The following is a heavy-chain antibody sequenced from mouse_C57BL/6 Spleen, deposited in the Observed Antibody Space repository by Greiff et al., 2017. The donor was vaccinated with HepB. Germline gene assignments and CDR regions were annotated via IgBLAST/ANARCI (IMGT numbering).Heavy chain of an antibody. Sequence: EVMLVESGGGLVQPGGSLSLSCAASGFTFTDYYMSWVRQPPGKALEWLGFIRNKANGYTTEYSASVKGRFTISRDNSQSILYLQMNALRAEDSATYYCARSSGGFDDWGQGTTLTVSS. J-gene: IGHJ2*01. V-gene: IGHV7-3*01. CDR3: ARSSGGFDD. D-gene: IGHD3-1*01. CDR2: IRNKANGYTT. CDR1: GFTFTDYY.